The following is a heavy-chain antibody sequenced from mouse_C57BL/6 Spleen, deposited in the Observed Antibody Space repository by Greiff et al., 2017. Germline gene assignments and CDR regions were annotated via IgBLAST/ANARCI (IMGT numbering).Heavy chain of an antibody. D-gene: IGHD1-1*01. J-gene: IGHJ2*01. CDR1: GYTFTDYE. Sequence: QVQLQESGAELVRPGASVTLSCKASGYTFTDYEMHWVKQTPVHGLEWIGAIDPETGGTAYNQKFKGKAILTADKSSGTAYMGLRSRTSEDSAVYYCTMVITTGAIDYWGQGTTLTVSA. CDR3: TMVITTGAIDY. V-gene: IGHV1-15*01. CDR2: IDPETGGT.